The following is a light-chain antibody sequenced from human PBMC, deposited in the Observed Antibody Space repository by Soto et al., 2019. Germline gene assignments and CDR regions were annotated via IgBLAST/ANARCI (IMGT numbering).Light chain of an antibody. J-gene: IGKJ2*02. CDR2: AAS. CDR1: QGISNW. Sequence: DIQMTQSPSSVSASVGDRVSITCRASQGISNWLAWYQQKPGRAPKLLIYAASSLQSGVSSRFSGSGSGTDFTLTIESLQAEDVAIYYCQQYYSNPRTFGQGTKLEIK. CDR3: QQYYSNPRT. V-gene: IGKV1-12*01.